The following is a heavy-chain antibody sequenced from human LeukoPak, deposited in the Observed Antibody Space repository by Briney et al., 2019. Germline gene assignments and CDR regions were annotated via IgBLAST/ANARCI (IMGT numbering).Heavy chain of an antibody. CDR1: GYSFTSYW. CDR3: ARYRVLYGVVPAGTAVDAFDL. V-gene: IGHV5-51*01. CDR2: IHPGDSDT. J-gene: IGHJ3*01. Sequence: GESLKISCKGSGYSFTSYWIGWVRQMPGKGLEWMGIIHPGDSDTRYSPSFQGQVTISADKSISTAYLQWSSLKASDTAMYYCARYRVLYGVVPAGTAVDAFDLWGQGTMLTVSS. D-gene: IGHD2-2*01.